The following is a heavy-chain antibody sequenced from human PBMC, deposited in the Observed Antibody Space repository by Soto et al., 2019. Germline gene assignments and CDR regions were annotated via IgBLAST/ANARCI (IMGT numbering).Heavy chain of an antibody. CDR3: AGVYMVRGTIIRYFDD. J-gene: IGHJ4*02. CDR1: GGSISGYY. Sequence: SETLSLTCTVSGGSISGYYWSWIRQPPGKGLEWIGYMYNTGSTVYNPSFKGRVTISVDTSKNQFSLKLNSVTAADTAVYYCAGVYMVRGTIIRYFDDWGQGTLVTVSS. D-gene: IGHD3-10*01. CDR2: MYNTGST. V-gene: IGHV4-59*01.